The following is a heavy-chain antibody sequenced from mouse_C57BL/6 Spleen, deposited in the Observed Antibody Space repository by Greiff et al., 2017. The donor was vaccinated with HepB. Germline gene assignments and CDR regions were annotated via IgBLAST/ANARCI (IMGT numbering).Heavy chain of an antibody. J-gene: IGHJ2*01. CDR2: INPNNGGT. Sequence: VQLQQSGPELVKPGASVKIPCKASGYTFTDYKMDWVKQSHGKSLEWIGDINPNNGGTIYNQKFKGKATLTVDKSSRTAYMELRSLTSEDTAVYYCARSPYYGSSYLYFDYWGQGTTLTVSS. CDR3: ARSPYYGSSYLYFDY. V-gene: IGHV1-18*01. CDR1: GYTFTDYK. D-gene: IGHD1-1*01.